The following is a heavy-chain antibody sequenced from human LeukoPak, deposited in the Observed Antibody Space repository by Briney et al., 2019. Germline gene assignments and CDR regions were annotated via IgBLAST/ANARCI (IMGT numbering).Heavy chain of an antibody. V-gene: IGHV3-23*01. CDR1: GFTFSSYA. CDR2: ISGSGGST. D-gene: IGHD2-15*01. J-gene: IGHJ4*02. Sequence: GGSLRLSCAASGFTFSSYAMSWVRQAPGKGLGWVSAISGSGGSTYYADSVKGRFTISRDNSKNTLYPQMNSLRAEDTAVYYCAKEMVVVVVAARDFDYWGQGTLVTVSS. CDR3: AKEMVVVVVAARDFDY.